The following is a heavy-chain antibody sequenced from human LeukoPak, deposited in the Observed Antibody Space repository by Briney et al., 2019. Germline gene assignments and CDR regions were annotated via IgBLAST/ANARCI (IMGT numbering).Heavy chain of an antibody. CDR1: GFTFSSYG. V-gene: IGHV3-30*02. CDR2: IRYDGSNK. Sequence: GGSLRLSCAAPGFTFSSYGMHWVRQAPGKGLEWVAFIRYDGSNKYYADSVKGRFTISRDNSKNTLYLQMNSLRAEDTAVYYCAKDRGSGSYYKPPDAFDIWGQGTMVTVSS. CDR3: AKDRGSGSYYKPPDAFDI. J-gene: IGHJ3*02. D-gene: IGHD3-10*01.